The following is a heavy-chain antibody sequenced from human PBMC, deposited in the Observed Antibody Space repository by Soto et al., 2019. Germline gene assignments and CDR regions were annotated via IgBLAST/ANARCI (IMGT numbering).Heavy chain of an antibody. CDR2: INPNSGCT. J-gene: IGHJ5*02. Sequence: GASVKVSCKVSGYSLTELSIHWVRQAPGQGLEWMGWINPNSGCTNYAQKFQGRVTMTSDTSISTAYMELSRLRSDDTAVYYCARAMWIQLWLHNWFDPWGQGTLVTVSS. CDR1: GYSLTELS. V-gene: IGHV1-2*02. D-gene: IGHD5-18*01. CDR3: ARAMWIQLWLHNWFDP.